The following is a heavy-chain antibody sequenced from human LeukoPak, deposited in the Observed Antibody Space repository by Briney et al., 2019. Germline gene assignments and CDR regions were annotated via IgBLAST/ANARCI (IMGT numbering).Heavy chain of an antibody. CDR2: INPNSGST. J-gene: IGHJ4*02. CDR3: ARTYCAEDCSIRYFDY. Sequence: ASVKVSCKASGYTFTSYGISWVRQAPGQGLEWMGWINPNSGSTNYAQKFQGRVTMTRDKSTSTVYMELSSLTSDDTAVYYCARTYCAEDCSIRYFDYWGQGTLVTVSS. CDR1: GYTFTSYG. D-gene: IGHD2-21*02. V-gene: IGHV1-18*01.